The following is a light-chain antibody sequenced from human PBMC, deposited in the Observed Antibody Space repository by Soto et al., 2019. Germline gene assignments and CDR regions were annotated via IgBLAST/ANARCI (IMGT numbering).Light chain of an antibody. CDR2: GAS. Sequence: EVVMTQSPATLSVSPGERATLSCRASQSVGSNLAWYQQKPGQAPRLLIYGASSGATGIPDRFSGSGSGTDFTLTISRLEPEDFAVCYCQQYGSSPQTFGQGTKVDIK. CDR3: QQYGSSPQT. J-gene: IGKJ1*01. V-gene: IGKV3-20*01. CDR1: QSVGSN.